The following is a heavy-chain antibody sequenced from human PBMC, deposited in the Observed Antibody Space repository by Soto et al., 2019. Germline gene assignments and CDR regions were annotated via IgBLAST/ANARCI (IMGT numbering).Heavy chain of an antibody. V-gene: IGHV6-1*01. CDR3: VRDELGWLSC. Sequence: SQTLSLTCVISGDSVSTHIAAWHWIRQSPSRGLEWLGRTYYRFKWYHDYAVSVKSRITIDPDTSKNHFSLHLNSVTPEDTALYYCVRDELGWLSCWGQGTLVTVSS. CDR2: TYYRFKWYH. J-gene: IGHJ4*02. D-gene: IGHD7-27*01. CDR1: GDSVSTHIAA.